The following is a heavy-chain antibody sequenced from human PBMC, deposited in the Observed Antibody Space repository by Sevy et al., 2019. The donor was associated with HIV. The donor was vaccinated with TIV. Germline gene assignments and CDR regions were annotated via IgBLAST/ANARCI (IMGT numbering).Heavy chain of an antibody. D-gene: IGHD2-8*01. CDR3: ESRPMVGAGEDAFDI. J-gene: IGHJ3*02. CDR2: ISSSSSYM. Sequence: GGSLRLSCAASGFTFSSYSMNWVRQAPGKGLEWVSSISSSSSYMYYADSVKGRFTISRDNAKNSLYLQMNSLRAEDTAVYYCESRPMVGAGEDAFDIWGQGTMVTVSS. V-gene: IGHV3-21*01. CDR1: GFTFSSYS.